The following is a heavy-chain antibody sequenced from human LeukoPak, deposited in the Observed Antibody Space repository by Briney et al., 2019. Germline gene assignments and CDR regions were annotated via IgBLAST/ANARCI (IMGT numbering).Heavy chain of an antibody. CDR3: ARARVGATGSDWFDP. CDR2: IYYSGST. Sequence: SETLSLTCTVSGGSISSSSYYWGWIRQPPGKGLEWIGSIYYSGSTYYNPSLKSRVTISVDTSKNQSSLKLSSVTAADTAVYYCARARVGATGSDWFDPWGQGTLVTVSS. J-gene: IGHJ5*02. CDR1: GGSISSSSYY. D-gene: IGHD1-26*01. V-gene: IGHV4-39*01.